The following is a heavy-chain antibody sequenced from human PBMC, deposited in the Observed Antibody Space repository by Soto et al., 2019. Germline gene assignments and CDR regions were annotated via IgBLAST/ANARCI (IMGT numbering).Heavy chain of an antibody. CDR1: GFSFSSYP. CDR3: ARGFSSSWEY. J-gene: IGHJ4*02. D-gene: IGHD6-13*01. Sequence: PGGSLRLSCAASGFSFSSYPMTWVRQVPGKGLEWVSGISENGGGKYHADSVKGRFTISRDNSQNTLFLQMNSLRVEDTAKYFCARGFSSSWEYWGLGA. CDR2: ISENGGGK. V-gene: IGHV3-23*01.